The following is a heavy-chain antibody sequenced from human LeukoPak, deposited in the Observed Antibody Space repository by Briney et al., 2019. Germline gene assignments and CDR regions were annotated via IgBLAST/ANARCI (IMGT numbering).Heavy chain of an antibody. CDR1: GFSFSNYG. CDR2: ISYDTRNI. V-gene: IGHV3-30*03. Sequence: GGSLRLSCTASGFSFSNYGMHWVRQAPGKGLEWVAAISYDTRNIYYADVVKGRFTISRDNSKNTLNLQMNSLRPEDTAVYYCARVRTAYTPFDYWGQGTLVTVSS. CDR3: ARVRTAYTPFDY. D-gene: IGHD3-10*01. J-gene: IGHJ4*02.